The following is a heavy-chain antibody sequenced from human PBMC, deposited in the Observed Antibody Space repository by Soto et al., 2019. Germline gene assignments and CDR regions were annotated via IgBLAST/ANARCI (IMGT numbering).Heavy chain of an antibody. CDR2: MSTYTGDT. CDR3: ARDPGGATGFDP. CDR1: GYSFTVYG. D-gene: IGHD3-10*01. Sequence: QVRLVQSGAEVKRPGASVKVSCKTYGYSFTVYGISWVRQAPGQGLEWMGWMSTYTGDTNYARKFRGRVTRPTDISASTASMEWRSLTSDDTAVYYCARDPGGATGFDPWGQGTPVIVST. J-gene: IGHJ5*02. V-gene: IGHV1-18*01.